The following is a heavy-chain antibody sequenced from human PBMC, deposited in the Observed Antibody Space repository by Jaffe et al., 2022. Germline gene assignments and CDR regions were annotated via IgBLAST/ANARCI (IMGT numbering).Heavy chain of an antibody. CDR1: GYTFTGYY. V-gene: IGHV1-2*06. J-gene: IGHJ3*02. Sequence: QVQLVQSGAEVKKPGASVKVSCKASGYTFTGYYMHWVRQAPGQGLEWMGRINPNSGGTNYAQKFQGRVTMTRDTSISTAYMELSRLRSDDTAVYYCARVGHHGTTIYDDAFDIWGQGTMVTVSS. D-gene: IGHD4-4*01. CDR2: INPNSGGT. CDR3: ARVGHHGTTIYDDAFDI.